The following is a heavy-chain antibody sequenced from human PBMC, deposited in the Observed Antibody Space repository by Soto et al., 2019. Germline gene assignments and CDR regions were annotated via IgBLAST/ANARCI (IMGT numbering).Heavy chain of an antibody. CDR3: ARDLDGSGAYYTDF. CDR1: GYTFPNYG. CDR2: ISAYKTNI. J-gene: IGHJ4*02. D-gene: IGHD3-10*01. Sequence: QVQLVQSGAEVKKPGASVKVSCKAFGYTFPNYGITWVRQAPGQGLEWMGWISAYKTNIKYAQKFQGRVTLTTDTSTSTAYMELRSLRSDDTAIYYCARDLDGSGAYYTDFWGQGTLVSVSS. V-gene: IGHV1-18*01.